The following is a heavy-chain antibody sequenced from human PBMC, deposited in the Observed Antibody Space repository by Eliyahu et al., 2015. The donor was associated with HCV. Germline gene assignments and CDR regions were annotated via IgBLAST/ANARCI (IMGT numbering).Heavy chain of an antibody. CDR3: TKLGWFGDDY. CDR2: IRSKAYGGTT. V-gene: IGHV3-49*04. J-gene: IGHJ4*02. D-gene: IGHD3-10*01. Sequence: EVQLVESGGGLVQPGRXLXLSCTASGFTFGDYAMSWVRQAPGKGLEWVGFIRSKAYGGTTEYAASVKGRFTISRDDSKSIAYLQMNSLKTEDTAVYYCTKLGWFGDDYWGQGTLVTVSS. CDR1: GFTFGDYA.